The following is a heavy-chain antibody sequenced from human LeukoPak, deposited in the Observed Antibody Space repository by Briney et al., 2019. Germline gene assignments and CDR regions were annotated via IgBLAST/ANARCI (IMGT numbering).Heavy chain of an antibody. J-gene: IGHJ4*02. D-gene: IGHD2-8*01. V-gene: IGHV3-23*01. CDR3: AKGDIGIVLN. CDR2: LSGSGSST. Sequence: GSLRLSCAASGFTFSNYAMSWVRQAPGKGLEWVSALSGSGSSTYYADSVKGRFTISRDNSKNTLYLQLNSLRAEDTAVYYCAKGDIGIVLNWGQGTLVTVSS. CDR1: GFTFSNYA.